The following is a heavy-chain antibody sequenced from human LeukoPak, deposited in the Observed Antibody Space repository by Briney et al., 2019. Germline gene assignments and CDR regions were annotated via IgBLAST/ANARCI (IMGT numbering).Heavy chain of an antibody. J-gene: IGHJ3*02. D-gene: IGHD2-21*01. CDR2: ISAYNGNT. CDR3: AYSLRMARCAFDI. Sequence: ASVKVSCKASAYTFTSYGISWVRQAPGQGLEWRGWISAYNGNTNYAQKLQGRVTMTTDTSTSTAYMELRSLRSDDTAVYYCAYSLRMARCAFDIWGQGTMVTVSS. CDR1: AYTFTSYG. V-gene: IGHV1-18*01.